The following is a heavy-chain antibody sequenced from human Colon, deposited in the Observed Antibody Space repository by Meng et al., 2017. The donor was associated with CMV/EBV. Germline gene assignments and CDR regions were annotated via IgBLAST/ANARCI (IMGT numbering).Heavy chain of an antibody. Sequence: SLKISCAASGFTFGDYAMHWVRQAPGKGLEWVSGISWNSGSVCYADSVKGRFTISRDNAKNSLYLQMNSLRAEDTALYYCAKEITPRLVVPAAYYYYGMDVWGQGTTVTVSS. J-gene: IGHJ6*02. CDR1: GFTFGDYA. CDR2: ISWNSGSV. CDR3: AKEITPRLVVPAAYYYYGMDV. D-gene: IGHD2-2*01. V-gene: IGHV3-9*01.